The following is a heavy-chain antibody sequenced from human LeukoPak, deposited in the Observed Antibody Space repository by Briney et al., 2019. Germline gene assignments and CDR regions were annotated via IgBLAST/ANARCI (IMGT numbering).Heavy chain of an antibody. J-gene: IGHJ4*02. CDR2: ISAYNGNT. V-gene: IGHV1-18*01. CDR1: GYTFTSYG. D-gene: IGHD4-17*01. CDR3: ARDRRLSYGDFKPFDY. Sequence: ASVKVSCKASGYTFTSYGISWVRQAPGQGLEWMGWISAYNGNTNYAQKLQGRVTMTTDTSTSTAYMELRSLRSDDTAVYYCARDRRLSYGDFKPFDYWGQGTLVTVSS.